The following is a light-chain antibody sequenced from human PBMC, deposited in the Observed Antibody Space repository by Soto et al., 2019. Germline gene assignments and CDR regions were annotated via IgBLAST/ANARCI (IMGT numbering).Light chain of an antibody. J-gene: IGKJ1*01. CDR1: QGISSY. CDR3: QQYYSYPHT. V-gene: IGKV1-8*01. CDR2: AAS. Sequence: AIRMTQSPSSFSASTGDRVTITCRAGQGISSYLAWYQQKPGKAPKLLIYAASTLQSGVPSGFSGSGSGTDFTLTISCLQSEDFATYYCQQYYSYPHTFGQGTKVEIK.